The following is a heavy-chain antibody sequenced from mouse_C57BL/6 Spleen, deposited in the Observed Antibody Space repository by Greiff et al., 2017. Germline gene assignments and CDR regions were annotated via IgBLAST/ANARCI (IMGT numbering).Heavy chain of an antibody. CDR1: GYTFTDYE. Sequence: QVQLQQSGAELVRPGASVTLSCKASGYTFTDYEMHWVKQTPVHGLEWIGAIDPETGGTAYNQKFKGKAILTADKSSSTAYMELRSLTSEDSAVYYCTRGSNYTYYYAMDYWGQGTSVTVSS. CDR3: TRGSNYTYYYAMDY. CDR2: IDPETGGT. V-gene: IGHV1-15*01. D-gene: IGHD2-5*01. J-gene: IGHJ4*01.